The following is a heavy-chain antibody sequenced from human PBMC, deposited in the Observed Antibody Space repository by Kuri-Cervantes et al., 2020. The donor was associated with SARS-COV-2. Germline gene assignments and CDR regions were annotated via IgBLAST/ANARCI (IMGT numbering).Heavy chain of an antibody. D-gene: IGHD6-13*01. CDR2: IYYSGST. CDR3: ARQTRSSSAELYYFDY. J-gene: IGHJ4*02. V-gene: IGHV4-59*08. CDR1: GGSISSYY. Sequence: SETLSLTCTVSGGSISSYYWSWIRQPPGKGLEWIGYIYYSGSTYYNPSLKSRVTISVDTSKNQFSLKLSSVTAADTAVYYCARQTRSSSAELYYFDYWGQGTLVTVSS.